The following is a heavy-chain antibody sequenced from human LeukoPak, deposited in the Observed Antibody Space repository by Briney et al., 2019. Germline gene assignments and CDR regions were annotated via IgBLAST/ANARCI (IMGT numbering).Heavy chain of an antibody. CDR2: IRYDGSNK. V-gene: IGHV3-30*02. CDR1: GFTFSSYG. J-gene: IGHJ5*02. D-gene: IGHD6-13*01. CDR3: AKDLEGQQLAGNWFDP. Sequence: GRSLRLSCAASGFTFSSYGMHWVRQAPGKGLEWVAFIRYDGSNKYYADSVKGRFTISRDNSKNTLYLQMNSLRAEDTAVYYCAKDLEGQQLAGNWFDPWGQGTLVTVSS.